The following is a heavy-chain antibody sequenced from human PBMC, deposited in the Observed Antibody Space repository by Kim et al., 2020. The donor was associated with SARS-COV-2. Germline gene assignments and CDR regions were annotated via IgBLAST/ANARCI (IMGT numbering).Heavy chain of an antibody. V-gene: IGHV7-4-1*02. CDR1: GYTFTTYA. D-gene: IGHD3-10*01. J-gene: IGHJ4*02. CDR3: AFMVRGVISGDDY. Sequence: ASAKVSCKASGYTFTTYAMNWVRQAPGQGLEWMGWINTNTGNPTYAQGFTGRFVFSLDTSVSTAYLQISSLKAEDTAVYYCAFMVRGVISGDDYWGQGTLVTVSS. CDR2: INTNTGNP.